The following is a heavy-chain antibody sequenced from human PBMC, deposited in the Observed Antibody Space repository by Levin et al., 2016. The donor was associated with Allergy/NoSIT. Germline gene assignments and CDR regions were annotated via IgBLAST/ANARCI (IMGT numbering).Heavy chain of an antibody. CDR3: ARDYYCGGDDCFSLGKWWFDP. Sequence: SVKVSCKASGGTFSNYAISWVRQAPGQGLEWMGRIIPILDIANYAQKFQGRVTITADKSTTTAYMELSSLRSEDTAVYYCARDYYCGGDDCFSLGKWWFDPWGQGTLVTVSS. D-gene: IGHD2-21*01. CDR2: IIPILDIA. J-gene: IGHJ5*02. V-gene: IGHV1-69*04. CDR1: GGTFSNYA.